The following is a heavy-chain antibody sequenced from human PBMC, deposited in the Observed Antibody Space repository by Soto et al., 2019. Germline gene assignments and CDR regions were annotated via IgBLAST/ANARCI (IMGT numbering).Heavy chain of an antibody. CDR3: ARVGRLRPYDY. D-gene: IGHD4-17*01. V-gene: IGHV4-34*01. CDR2: INHSGST. J-gene: IGHJ4*02. CDR1: GGSFSGYY. Sequence: SETLSLTCAVYGGSFSGYYWSWIRQPPGKGLEWIGEINHSGSTNYNPSLKSRVTISVDTSKNQFSLKLSSVTAADTAVYYCARVGRLRPYDYWGQGTLVTVSS.